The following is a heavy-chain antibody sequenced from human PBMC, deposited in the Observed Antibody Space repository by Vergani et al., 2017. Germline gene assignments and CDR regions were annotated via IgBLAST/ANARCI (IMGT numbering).Heavy chain of an antibody. J-gene: IGHJ4*02. D-gene: IGHD1-26*01. CDR2: IYYSGST. Sequence: QVQLQESGPGLVKPSETLSLTCTVSGGSISSYYWSWIRQPPGKGLEWIGYIYYSGSTNYNPSLESRVTISVDTSKNQFSLKLSSVTAADTAVYYCARGLGDLVGANWLDYWGQGTLVTVSS. CDR3: ARGLGDLVGANWLDY. V-gene: IGHV4-59*01. CDR1: GGSISSYY.